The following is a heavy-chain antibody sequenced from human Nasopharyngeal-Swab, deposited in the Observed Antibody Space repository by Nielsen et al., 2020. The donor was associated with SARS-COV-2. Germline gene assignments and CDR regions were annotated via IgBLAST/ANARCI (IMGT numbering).Heavy chain of an antibody. V-gene: IGHV3-23*01. CDR2: ISGSGPTS. CDR1: GFTFSSHA. Sequence: GESLKISCAASGFTFSSHAMSWVRQAPGKGLEWVSAISGSGPTSTYADFVKGRFTMSRDNSQNTLYLQMNSLRAEDTAVYYCAKDRGYCSGATCYDSYYYLDFWGKGTTVTVSS. CDR3: AKDRGYCSGATCYDSYYYLDF. D-gene: IGHD2-2*01. J-gene: IGHJ6*03.